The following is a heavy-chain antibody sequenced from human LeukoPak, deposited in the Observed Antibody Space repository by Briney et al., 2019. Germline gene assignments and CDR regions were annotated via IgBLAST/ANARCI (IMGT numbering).Heavy chain of an antibody. Sequence: GGSLRLSCAASGFTFSDYWMHWVRQAPGKGPVWVSRINTDGSTTKYADSVKGRFTISRDNAKNTLYLQMSSLRAEDTAVYYCAYSSPSRSFDYWGQGTLVTVSS. D-gene: IGHD6-13*01. CDR1: GFTFSDYW. J-gene: IGHJ4*02. V-gene: IGHV3-74*03. CDR2: INTDGSTT. CDR3: AYSSPSRSFDY.